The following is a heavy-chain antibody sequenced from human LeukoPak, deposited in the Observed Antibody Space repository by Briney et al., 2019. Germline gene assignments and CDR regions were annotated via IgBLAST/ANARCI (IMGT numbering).Heavy chain of an antibody. V-gene: IGHV3-21*01. CDR1: GFTFSSYS. CDR3: ARGSLSRTDY. D-gene: IGHD2-15*01. CDR2: ISSSSSYI. J-gene: IGHJ4*02. Sequence: GGSLRPSCAASGFTFSSYSMNWVRQAPGKGLEWVSSISSSSSYIYYADSVKGRFTISRDNAKNSLYLQMNSLRAEDTAVYYCARGSLSRTDYWGQGTLVTVSS.